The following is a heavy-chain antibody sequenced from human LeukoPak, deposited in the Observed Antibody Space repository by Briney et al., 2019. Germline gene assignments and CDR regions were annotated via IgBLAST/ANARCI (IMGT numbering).Heavy chain of an antibody. D-gene: IGHD3-16*01. CDR1: GFTFNRYA. V-gene: IGHV3-30*14. J-gene: IGHJ6*02. CDR2: IASDGNDQ. Sequence: GGSLRLSCAASGFTFNRYAIHWVRQAPGKGLEWVTVIASDGNDQHYADSVKGRFTISRDNSKNTLYLQMNSLRAEDTAVYYCARDHPRGFNPPFGLGDYGMDVWGQGTTVTVSS. CDR3: ARDHPRGFNPPFGLGDYGMDV.